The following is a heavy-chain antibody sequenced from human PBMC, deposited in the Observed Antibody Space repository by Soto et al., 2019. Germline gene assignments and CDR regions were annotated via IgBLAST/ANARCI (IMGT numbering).Heavy chain of an antibody. CDR1: WFTVSSNY. Sequence: GGSLSLSCAASWFTVSSNYMSWVRQTPGKGLEWVSVIYSGVSTYYADYVKGRFTISRDNSKNTLYLQMNSLRAEDTAVYYCARDTFSIPGTREGMDVWGQGTTVTVSS. CDR2: IYSGVST. J-gene: IGHJ6*02. V-gene: IGHV3-53*01. CDR3: ARDTFSIPGTREGMDV. D-gene: IGHD1-20*01.